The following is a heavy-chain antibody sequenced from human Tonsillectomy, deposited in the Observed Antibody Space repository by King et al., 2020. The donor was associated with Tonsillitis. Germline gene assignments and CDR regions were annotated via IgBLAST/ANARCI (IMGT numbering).Heavy chain of an antibody. V-gene: IGHV3-23*04. CDR1: GFTFSSYA. J-gene: IGHJ6*02. CDR3: AKDQGFDSPDYYTLDV. Sequence: VQLVESGGGLVQPGGSLRLSCAASGFTFSSYAMTWVRQAPGKGLEWVSTISGGSGSDTYNADSVKGRFTISRDNSKKTLYLQMNSLRAEDTAVYYCAKDQGFDSPDYYTLDVWGQGTTVTVSS. CDR2: ISGGSGSDT. D-gene: IGHD3-9*01.